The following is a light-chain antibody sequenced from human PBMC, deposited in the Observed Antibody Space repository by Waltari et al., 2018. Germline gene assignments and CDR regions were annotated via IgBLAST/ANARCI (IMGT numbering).Light chain of an antibody. V-gene: IGKV3-15*01. J-gene: IGKJ2*01. CDR1: QTLTSN. CDR2: GAS. Sequence: EIVMTQSPATLSVSPGERATLSCRASQTLTSNLAWYQQKPGQAPRRLIYGASIRATGNPARFSGSGSGTQFTLTISNLQSEDFVVYYCQQYNNRPYTFGQGTKLEIK. CDR3: QQYNNRPYT.